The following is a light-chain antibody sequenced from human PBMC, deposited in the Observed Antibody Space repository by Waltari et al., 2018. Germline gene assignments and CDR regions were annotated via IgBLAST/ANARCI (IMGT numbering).Light chain of an antibody. CDR2: GAF. CDR3: LQHNNYPPP. V-gene: IGKV1-17*01. Sequence: DIQMTQSPSSLSASVGDGVIITCRASQGIGNDLGWYHQKPGKAPNRLIFGAFNLQSGVPSRFSGSGSGTEFTLTISSLQPEDFATYYCLQHNNYPPPFGPGTKVDIK. CDR1: QGIGND. J-gene: IGKJ3*01.